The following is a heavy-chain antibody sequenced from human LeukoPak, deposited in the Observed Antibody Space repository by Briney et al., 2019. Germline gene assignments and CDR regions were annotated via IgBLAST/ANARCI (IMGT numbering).Heavy chain of an antibody. CDR2: IYYSGST. J-gene: IGHJ6*02. D-gene: IGHD6-13*01. Sequence: SETLSLTCTVSGGSISSYYWSWIRQPPGKGLEWIGYIYYSGSTNYNPSLKSRVTISVDTSKNQFSLKLSSVTAADTAVYYCARVYSSSDQSTKFYYYYYYGMDAWGQGTTVTVSS. CDR1: GGSISSYY. V-gene: IGHV4-59*01. CDR3: ARVYSSSDQSTKFYYYYYYGMDA.